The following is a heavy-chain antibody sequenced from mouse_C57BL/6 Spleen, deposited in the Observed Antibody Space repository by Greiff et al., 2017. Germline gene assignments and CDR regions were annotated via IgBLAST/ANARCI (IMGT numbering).Heavy chain of an antibody. CDR3: VRHGKENAMDY. D-gene: IGHD4-1*01. Sequence: EAGGGLVQPKGSLKLSCAASGFSFNTYAMNWVRQAPGKGLEWVARIRSKSNNYATYYADSVKDRFTISRDDSESMLYLQMNNLKTEDTAMYYCVRHGKENAMDYWGQGTSVTVSS. V-gene: IGHV10-1*01. CDR2: IRSKSNNYAT. CDR1: GFSFNTYA. J-gene: IGHJ4*01.